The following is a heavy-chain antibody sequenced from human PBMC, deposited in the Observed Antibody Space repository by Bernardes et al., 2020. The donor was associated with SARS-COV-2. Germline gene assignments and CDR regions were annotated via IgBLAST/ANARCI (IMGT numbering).Heavy chain of an antibody. CDR1: GYSFTNYW. CDR3: ARLGGSGSYDGFDL. CDR2: IDPSDSYI. V-gene: IGHV5-10-1*01. Sequence: GESLKISCKGSGYSFTNYWIRWVRQMPGKGLEWMGKIDPSDSYINDSPSFQGHVSMSVDTSISTAYLQWSSLKASDTAMYYCARLGGSGSYDGFDLWGQGTLVTVSS. J-gene: IGHJ3*01. D-gene: IGHD3-10*01.